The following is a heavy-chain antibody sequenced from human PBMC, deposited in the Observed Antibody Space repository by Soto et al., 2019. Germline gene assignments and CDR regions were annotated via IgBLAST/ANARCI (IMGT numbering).Heavy chain of an antibody. V-gene: IGHV3-23*01. CDR2: ISSTAGRTS. CDR3: AKGVLSFHYGMEV. J-gene: IGHJ6*02. CDR1: GLTFNTYP. D-gene: IGHD3-10*01. Sequence: GSLRLSCATSGLTFNTYPMTWVRQAPGKGLEWVSSISSTAGRTSSYADSVKGRFAISRDFSDNTMYLQMNNLRVDDTAVYFCAKGVLSFHYGMEVWGQGATVTVSS.